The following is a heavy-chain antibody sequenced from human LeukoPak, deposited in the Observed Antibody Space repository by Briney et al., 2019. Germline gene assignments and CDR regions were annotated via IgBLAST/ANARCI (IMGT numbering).Heavy chain of an antibody. CDR2: IDWNGGST. D-gene: IGHD3-16*02. J-gene: IGHJ4*02. CDR3: ARFSTFGGVIVTPFDY. Sequence: GGSLRLSCAASGFTLSSYWMSWVRQAPGKGLEWVSGIDWNGGSTGYADSVKGRFTISRDNAKNSLYLQMNSLRAEDTALYYCARFSTFGGVIVTPFDYWGQGTLVTVSS. CDR1: GFTLSSYW. V-gene: IGHV3-20*04.